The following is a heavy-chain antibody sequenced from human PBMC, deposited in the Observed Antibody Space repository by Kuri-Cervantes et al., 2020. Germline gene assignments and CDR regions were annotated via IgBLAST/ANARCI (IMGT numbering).Heavy chain of an antibody. J-gene: IGHJ3*02. Sequence: GGSLRLSCAASGFPFSSYSMNWVRQAPGKGLEWVSSISSSSSYIYYADSVKGRFTISRDNAKNSLYLQMNSLRAEDTAVYYCARNLNDFWSGYSPDAFDIWGQGTVVTVSS. D-gene: IGHD3-3*01. CDR1: GFPFSSYS. V-gene: IGHV3-21*01. CDR3: ARNLNDFWSGYSPDAFDI. CDR2: ISSSSSYI.